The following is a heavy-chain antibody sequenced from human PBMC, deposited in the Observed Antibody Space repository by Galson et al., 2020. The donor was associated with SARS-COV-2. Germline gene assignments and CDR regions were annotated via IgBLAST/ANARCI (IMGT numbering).Heavy chain of an antibody. V-gene: IGHV4-30-4*01. Sequence: ETSETLSLTCTVSGDSISSGDHHWSWIRQSQGKGLEWIGYIYYTGSTYSNPSLDSRLVISVDTSKNQFSLKLSSVTAADTAVYYCARGKYDGTWYFDLWGRGTLVTVSS. CDR2: IYYTGST. D-gene: IGHD2-8*01. CDR3: ARGKYDGTWYFDL. J-gene: IGHJ2*01. CDR1: GDSISSGDHH.